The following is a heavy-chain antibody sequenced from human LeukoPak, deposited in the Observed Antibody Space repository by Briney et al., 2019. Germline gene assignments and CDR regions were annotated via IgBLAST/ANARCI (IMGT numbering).Heavy chain of an antibody. J-gene: IGHJ4*02. CDR1: GFTFSSYA. Sequence: PGGSLRLSCAASGFTFSSYAMSWVRQAPGKGLEWVSAISGSADSKYYADSVKGRFTISRDNSKNTLYLQMNSLRAEDTAVYYCAKGLVGVVITHDLFDYWGQGTLVTVSS. D-gene: IGHD3-22*01. CDR2: ISGSADSK. CDR3: AKGLVGVVITHDLFDY. V-gene: IGHV3-23*01.